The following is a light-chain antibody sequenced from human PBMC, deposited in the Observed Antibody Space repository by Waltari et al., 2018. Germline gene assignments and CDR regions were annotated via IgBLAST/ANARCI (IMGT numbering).Light chain of an antibody. Sequence: DIQMTQSPSSLSASVGDRVTITCQASQDISNYLNWYQQKPGKAPKLLIYDASNLETGVPSRFSGRGSGTDFTFTISSLQPEDIATYYCQQYDNLPPFFGQGTKLEIK. CDR3: QQYDNLPPF. CDR2: DAS. CDR1: QDISNY. V-gene: IGKV1-33*01. J-gene: IGKJ2*01.